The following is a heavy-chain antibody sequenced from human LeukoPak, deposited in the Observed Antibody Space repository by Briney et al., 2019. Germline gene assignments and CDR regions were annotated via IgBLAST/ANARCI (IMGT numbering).Heavy chain of an antibody. CDR3: ARGTEKTRISGYYSFDH. CDR2: VYTSGTA. D-gene: IGHD5-12*01. J-gene: IGHJ4*02. Sequence: WETLSLTCTVSGGSISGYFWTWIRQPAGKELEWIGRVYTSGTAYYNPSLESRVTISLDTFNNQSSLRVTSVTAADTAIYYCARGTEKTRISGYYSFDHWGRGLLVTVSS. CDR1: GGSISGYF. V-gene: IGHV4-4*07.